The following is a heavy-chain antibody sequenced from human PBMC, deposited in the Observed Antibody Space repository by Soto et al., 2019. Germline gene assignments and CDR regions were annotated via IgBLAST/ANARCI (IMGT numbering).Heavy chain of an antibody. Sequence: SETLSLTCAVYGGSFSGYYWSWIRQPPGKGLEWIGEINHSGSTNYNPSLKSRVTISVDTSKNQFSLKLSSVTAADTAVYYCARAHSRKSTPRTGDNCFDPWGQGTLVTVSS. J-gene: IGHJ5*02. CDR3: ARAHSRKSTPRTGDNCFDP. V-gene: IGHV4-34*01. CDR1: GGSFSGYY. CDR2: INHSGST. D-gene: IGHD7-27*01.